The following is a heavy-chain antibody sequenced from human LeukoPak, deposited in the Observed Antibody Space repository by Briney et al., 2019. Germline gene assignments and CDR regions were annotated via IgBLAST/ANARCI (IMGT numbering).Heavy chain of an antibody. J-gene: IGHJ6*02. CDR3: ASQYCSGGSCYPKMGDYYYGMDV. CDR2: ISYDGSNK. Sequence: GSLSLSCAASGFTFSSYWMSWVRQAPGKGLEWVAVISYDGSNKYYADSVKGRFTISRDNSKNTLYLQMNSLRAEDTAVYYCASQYCSGGSCYPKMGDYYYGMDVWGQGTTVTVSS. CDR1: GFTFSSYW. V-gene: IGHV3-30-3*01. D-gene: IGHD2-15*01.